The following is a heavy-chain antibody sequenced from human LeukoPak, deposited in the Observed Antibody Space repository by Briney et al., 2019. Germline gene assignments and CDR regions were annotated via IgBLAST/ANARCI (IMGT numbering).Heavy chain of an antibody. CDR3: AKDGGFWSGYYPY. CDR2: ISGSGGST. J-gene: IGHJ4*02. V-gene: IGHV3-23*01. CDR1: GFTFSSYA. D-gene: IGHD3-3*01. Sequence: PGGSLRLSCTASGFTFSSYAMSWVRLAPGKGLEWVSAISGSGGSTYYADSVKGRFTISRDNSKNTLYLQMNSLRAEDTAVYYCAKDGGFWSGYYPYWGQGTLVTVSS.